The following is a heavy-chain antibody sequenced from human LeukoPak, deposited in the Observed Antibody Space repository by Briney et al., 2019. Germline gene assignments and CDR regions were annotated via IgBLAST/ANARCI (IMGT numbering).Heavy chain of an antibody. D-gene: IGHD1-1*01. CDR1: GYTFTDYY. J-gene: IGHJ4*02. Sequence: TSLKLSCKASGYTFTDYYMHWVRQAPGQGLEWMGWITPKSGATNYAQKFQGRVTMTRDTSISTAYLELTRLTSDDTAMYYCARVGTLDYRGQGTLATVPS. CDR2: ITPKSGAT. CDR3: ARVGTLDY. V-gene: IGHV1-2*02.